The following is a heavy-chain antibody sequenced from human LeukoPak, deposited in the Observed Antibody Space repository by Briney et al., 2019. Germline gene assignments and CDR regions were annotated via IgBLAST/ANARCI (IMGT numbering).Heavy chain of an antibody. D-gene: IGHD2-15*01. V-gene: IGHV3-74*01. J-gene: IGHJ2*01. CDR2: INNDGNIP. CDR3: ARGCSGDRSYLRWYFDL. Sequence: GGSLRLSGAASGFTFNNYWIHWGRQVPGKGLVWVSRINNDGNIPTYAGSLKGRFTISRDNVKNTLYLQLNSLRAEDPAVYYCARGCSGDRSYLRWYFDLWGRGTLVTVSS. CDR1: GFTFNNYW.